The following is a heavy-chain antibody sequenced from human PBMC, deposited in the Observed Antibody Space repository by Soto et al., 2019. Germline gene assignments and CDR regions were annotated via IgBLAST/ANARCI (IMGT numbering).Heavy chain of an antibody. CDR3: ARDSDDSGYRLDY. J-gene: IGHJ4*02. V-gene: IGHV3-30-3*01. CDR2: ISYDGSNK. Sequence: GGSLRLSCAASGFTFSSYAMHWVRQAPGKGLEWVAVISYDGSNKYYADSVKGRFTISRDNSKNTLYLQMNSLRAEDTAVYYCARDSDDSGYRLDYWGQGTLVTVSS. CDR1: GFTFSSYA. D-gene: IGHD5-12*01.